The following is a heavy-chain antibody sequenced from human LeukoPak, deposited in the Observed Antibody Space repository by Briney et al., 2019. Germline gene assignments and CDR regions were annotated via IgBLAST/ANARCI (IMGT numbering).Heavy chain of an antibody. CDR3: ASATYNWQYEGQQYFDL. D-gene: IGHD1-20*01. Sequence: SQTLSLTCTVSGGSISSGSYYWSWIRQPAGKGLEWIGRIYTSGSTNYNPSLKSRVTISVDTSKNQFSLKLSSVTAADMAVYYCASATYNWQYEGQQYFDLWGRGTLVTVSS. CDR2: IYTSGST. CDR1: GGSISSGSYY. V-gene: IGHV4-61*02. J-gene: IGHJ2*01.